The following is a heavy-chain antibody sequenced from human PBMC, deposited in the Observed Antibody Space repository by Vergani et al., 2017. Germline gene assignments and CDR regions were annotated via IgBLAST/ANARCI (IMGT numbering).Heavy chain of an antibody. CDR1: GGSLSGYY. Sequence: QVRLQESGPGLVKPSETLSLTCSVSGGSLSGYYWSWIRQPPGKELEWIGYMYHSGSTNYNPALGTRVTISGDTSRNLFSLKLNSVTDADTAVYYCGRVADFYGLGSRLLDLWGQGILVTVSS. CDR2: MYHSGST. J-gene: IGHJ5*02. V-gene: IGHV4-59*01. D-gene: IGHD3-10*01. CDR3: GRVADFYGLGSRLLDL.